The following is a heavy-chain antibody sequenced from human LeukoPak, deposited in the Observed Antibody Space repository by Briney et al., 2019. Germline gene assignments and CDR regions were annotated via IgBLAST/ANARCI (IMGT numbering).Heavy chain of an antibody. Sequence: SETLSLTCAVYGGSFSGYFWNWIRQPPGKGLEWIGEINHSGSTNYNPSLKSRVTILVDTSKNQFSLRLSSVTAADTAVYYCARDRGGADDFWSGYYTGYFDYWGQGALVTVSS. CDR3: ARDRGGADDFWSGYYTGYFDY. D-gene: IGHD3-3*01. CDR2: INHSGST. CDR1: GGSFSGYF. J-gene: IGHJ4*02. V-gene: IGHV4-34*01.